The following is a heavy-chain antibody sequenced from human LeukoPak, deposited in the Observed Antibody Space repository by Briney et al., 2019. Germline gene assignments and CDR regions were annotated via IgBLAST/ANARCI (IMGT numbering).Heavy chain of an antibody. D-gene: IGHD3-3*02. V-gene: IGHV4-30-4*08. CDR3: ARAPHFWSGYYPDY. CDR2: IYYSGST. Sequence: SETLSLTCTVSGGSISSGDYYWSWIRQPPGKGLEWIGYIYYSGSTYYNPSLKSRVTISVDTSKNQFSLKLSSVTAADTAVYYCARAPHFWSGYYPDYWGQGTLVTVSS. J-gene: IGHJ4*02. CDR1: GGSISSGDYY.